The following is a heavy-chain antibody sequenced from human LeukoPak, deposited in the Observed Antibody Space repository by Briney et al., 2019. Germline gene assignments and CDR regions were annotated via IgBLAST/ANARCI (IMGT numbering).Heavy chain of an antibody. J-gene: IGHJ4*02. D-gene: IGHD1-26*01. CDR1: GGSISSSSYY. CDR3: ARHPYSGSPFDY. Sequence: PSETLSLTCTVSGGSISSSSYYLGWIRQPPGEGLEWIGSIYFSGSTYYNPSLKSRVTISIDTSKNQFSLKLSSVTAADTAVYYCARHPYSGSPFDYWGQGTLVTVSS. CDR2: IYFSGST. V-gene: IGHV4-39*01.